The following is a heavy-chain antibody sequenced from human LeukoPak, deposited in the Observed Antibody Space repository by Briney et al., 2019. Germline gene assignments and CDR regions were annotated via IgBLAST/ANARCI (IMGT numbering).Heavy chain of an antibody. V-gene: IGHV3-15*01. Sequence: GGSLRLSCAASGFTFSNAWMSWVRQAPGKGLEWVGRIKSKTDGGTTDYAAPVKGRFTISRDDSKSIAYLQMNSLKTEDTAVYYCTRDHSGSYYYYYYMDVWGKGTTVTVSS. D-gene: IGHD1-26*01. J-gene: IGHJ6*03. CDR2: IKSKTDGGTT. CDR1: GFTFSNAW. CDR3: TRDHSGSYYYYYYMDV.